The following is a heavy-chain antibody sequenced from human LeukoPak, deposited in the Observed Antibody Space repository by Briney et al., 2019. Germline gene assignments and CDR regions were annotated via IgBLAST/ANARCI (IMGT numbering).Heavy chain of an antibody. D-gene: IGHD3-22*01. J-gene: IGHJ4*02. Sequence: SETLSLTCTVSGGSISSSSYYWGWIRQPPGKGLEWIGSIYYSGSTYYNPSLKSRVTISVDTSKNQFPLKLSSVTAADTAVYYCASRITMIVVGPFDYWGQGTLVTVSS. CDR3: ASRITMIVVGPFDY. CDR2: IYYSGST. V-gene: IGHV4-39*01. CDR1: GGSISSSSYY.